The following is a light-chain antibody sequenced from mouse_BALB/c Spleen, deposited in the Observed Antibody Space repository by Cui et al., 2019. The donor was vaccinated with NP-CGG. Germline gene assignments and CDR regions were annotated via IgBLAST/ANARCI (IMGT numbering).Light chain of an antibody. CDR2: GTN. Sequence: PAVTQEYALTTSPGETVTLTCRSSTGAVTTSNYANWVQEKPDHLFTGLIGGTNNRAPGVPDRFSGSLIGDKAALTITGAQTEDEAIYFCALWYTNHWVFGGGTKLTVL. V-gene: IGLV1*01. J-gene: IGLJ1*01. CDR3: ALWYTNHWV. CDR1: TGAVTTSNY.